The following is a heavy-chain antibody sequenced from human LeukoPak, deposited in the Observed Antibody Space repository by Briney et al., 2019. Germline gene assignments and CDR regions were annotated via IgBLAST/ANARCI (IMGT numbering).Heavy chain of an antibody. D-gene: IGHD3-3*01. CDR2: IYTSGST. V-gene: IGHV4-61*02. CDR3: ARDSGITYYDFWSGYYHYYYMDV. CDR1: GGSISSGSYY. J-gene: IGHJ6*03. Sequence: SETLSLTCTVSGGSISSGSYYWSWIRQPAGKGLEWIGRIYTSGSTNYNPSLKSRVTISVDTCKNQFSLKLSSVTAADTAVYYCARDSGITYYDFWSGYYHYYYMDVWGKGTTVTVSS.